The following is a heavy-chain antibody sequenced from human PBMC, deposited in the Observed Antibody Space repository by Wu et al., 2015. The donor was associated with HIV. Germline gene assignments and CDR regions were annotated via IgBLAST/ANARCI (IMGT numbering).Heavy chain of an antibody. CDR3: ARVITTMYSSGWYSDYFDY. J-gene: IGHJ4*02. D-gene: IGHD6-19*01. Sequence: QVQLVQSGAEVKKPGASVKVSCKASGYTFSNYYIHWVRQAPGQGLEWMGIINPSGGSTTYAQKFQGRVTMTRDTSTSTVYMELSSLRSDDTAVYYCARVITTMYSSGWYSDYFDYWGQGTLVTVSS. CDR2: INPSGGST. V-gene: IGHV1-46*01. CDR1: GYTFSNYY.